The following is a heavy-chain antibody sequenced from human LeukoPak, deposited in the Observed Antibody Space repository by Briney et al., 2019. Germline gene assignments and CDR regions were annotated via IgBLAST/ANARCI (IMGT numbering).Heavy chain of an antibody. V-gene: IGHV1-46*01. CDR2: INPSGDTT. D-gene: IGHD2-8*01. CDR1: GYTLTSYY. Sequence: GASVKVSCKASGYTLTSYYLHWVRQAPGQGLEWMAIINPSGDTTSHAQKFQGRVTMTRDTSASTVYMELSSLRSEDTAVYYCARDLGYCTNGVCHTRFDYWGQGTLVAVSS. J-gene: IGHJ4*02. CDR3: ARDLGYCTNGVCHTRFDY.